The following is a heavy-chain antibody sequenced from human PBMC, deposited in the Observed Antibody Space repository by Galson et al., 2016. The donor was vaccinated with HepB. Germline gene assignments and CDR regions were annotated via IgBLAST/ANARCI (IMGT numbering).Heavy chain of an antibody. V-gene: IGHV3-30*04. CDR3: ARALIDGWHNFDS. Sequence: SLRLSCAASGFTFATYPLHWVRQAPGRGLEWVAIMSNDGSQKYYADSVNGRFTISRDNSRNTLYLQMNSLTTEDTALYYCARALIDGWHNFDSWGQGSLVVFSS. CDR2: MSNDGSQK. J-gene: IGHJ4*02. D-gene: IGHD3-16*02. CDR1: GFTFATYP.